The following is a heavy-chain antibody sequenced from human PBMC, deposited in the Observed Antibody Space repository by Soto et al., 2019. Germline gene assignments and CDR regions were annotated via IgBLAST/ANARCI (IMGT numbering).Heavy chain of an antibody. D-gene: IGHD6-19*01. J-gene: IGHJ6*03. CDR2: MNPNSGNT. CDR3: ARGQAVAWYDYYYYMDV. Sequence: ASVKVSRKASGYTFTSYDINWVRQATGQGLEWMGWMNPNSGNTGYAQKFQGRVTMTRNTSISTAYMELSSLRSEDTAVYYCARGQAVAWYDYYYYMDVWGKGTTVTVSS. CDR1: GYTFTSYD. V-gene: IGHV1-8*01.